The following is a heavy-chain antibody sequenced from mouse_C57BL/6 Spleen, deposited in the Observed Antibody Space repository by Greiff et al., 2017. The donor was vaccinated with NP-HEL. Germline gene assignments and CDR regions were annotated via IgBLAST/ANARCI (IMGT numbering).Heavy chain of an antibody. Sequence: EVKLMESGGGLVQSGRSLRLSCATSGFTFSDFYMEWVRQAPGKGLEWIAASRNKANDYTTEYSASVKSRFIVSRDTSQSILYLQMNALRAEDTAIYYCARDSFPYAMDYWGQGTSVTVSS. CDR2: SRNKANDYTT. CDR3: ARDSFPYAMDY. J-gene: IGHJ4*01. V-gene: IGHV7-1*01. CDR1: GFTFSDFY.